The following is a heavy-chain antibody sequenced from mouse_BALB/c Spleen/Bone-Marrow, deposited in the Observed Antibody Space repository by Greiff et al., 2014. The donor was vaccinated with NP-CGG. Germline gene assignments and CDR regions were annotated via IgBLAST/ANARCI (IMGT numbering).Heavy chain of an antibody. Sequence: QVQLQQSGAELMKPGASVMISCKATGYTFSDYWIEWVKQRPGHVLEWIGEILPGGGSTNYNENFKGKATFTADTSSNSAYMQLSSLTSEDSAVYYCAKGGHVMDYWGQGTSVTVSS. CDR1: GYTFSDYW. V-gene: IGHV1-9*01. D-gene: IGHD1-1*02. CDR2: ILPGGGST. J-gene: IGHJ4*01. CDR3: AKGGHVMDY.